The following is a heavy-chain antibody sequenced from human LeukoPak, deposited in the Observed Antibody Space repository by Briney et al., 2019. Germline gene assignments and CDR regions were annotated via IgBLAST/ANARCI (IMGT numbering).Heavy chain of an antibody. D-gene: IGHD6-19*01. Sequence: ASVKVSCKASGGTFSSYAISWVRQAPGQGLEWMGWISVYKDNTNYAQKLQGRVTMTTDTSTSTAYMELRSLRSDDTAVYYCARGQAIAVAGPFDPWGQGTLVTVSS. CDR3: ARGQAIAVAGPFDP. CDR2: ISVYKDNT. J-gene: IGHJ5*02. CDR1: GGTFSSYA. V-gene: IGHV1-18*01.